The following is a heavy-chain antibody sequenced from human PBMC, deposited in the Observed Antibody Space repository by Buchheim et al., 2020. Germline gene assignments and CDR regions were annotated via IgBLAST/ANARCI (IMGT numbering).Heavy chain of an antibody. CDR1: GYSFDTYY. CDR3: VGGALYYDSGGDYYGMDV. D-gene: IGHD3-16*01. J-gene: IGHJ6*02. V-gene: IGHV1-46*03. CDR2: IDPSGGKT. Sequence: QVQLVQSGPEVKKPGASVKISCKASGYSFDTYYIHWVRQAPGQGLEWMGLIDPSGGKTKYAQSFQGRVTLTWATSTSPGQMELRSLRSEDTAVFFCVGGALYYDSGGDYYGMDVWGQGTT.